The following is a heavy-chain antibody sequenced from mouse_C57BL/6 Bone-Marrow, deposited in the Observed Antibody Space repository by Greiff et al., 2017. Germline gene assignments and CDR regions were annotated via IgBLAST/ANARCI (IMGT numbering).Heavy chain of an antibody. D-gene: IGHD4-1*01. CDR2: INPNNGGT. CDR1: GYTFTDYY. J-gene: IGHJ4*01. V-gene: IGHV1-26*01. Sequence: VQLQQSGPELVKPGASVKISCKASGYTFTDYYMNWVKQSHGKSLEWIGDINPNNGGTSYNQKFKGKATLTVDKSSSTAYMELRSLTSEDSAVYYCAREGLGPLYAMDYWGQGTSVTVSS. CDR3: AREGLGPLYAMDY.